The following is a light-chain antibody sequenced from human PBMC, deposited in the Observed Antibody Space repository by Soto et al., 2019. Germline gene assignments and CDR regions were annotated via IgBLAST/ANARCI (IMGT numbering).Light chain of an antibody. Sequence: QSALTQPASVSGSPGQSITISCTGTSSDVGGYNYVSWYQQHPGKAPKLRIYEVSNRPSGVSNRFSGSKSGNTASLTISGLQAEDEADYYCSSYTSSSTRVFGGGTKRTVL. J-gene: IGLJ3*02. CDR2: EVS. CDR1: SSDVGGYNY. CDR3: SSYTSSSTRV. V-gene: IGLV2-14*01.